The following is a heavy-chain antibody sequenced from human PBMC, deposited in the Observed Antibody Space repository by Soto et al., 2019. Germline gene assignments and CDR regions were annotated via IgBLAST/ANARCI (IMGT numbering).Heavy chain of an antibody. Sequence: ASVKVSCKASGYTFTSYGISWVRQAPGQGLEGMGWISAYKGNTNYEQKLQGRGTMTTDTSTSTAYMELRSLRSDDTAVYYCARAQYCSSTSCYKWVWFDPWGQGTLVTVSS. CDR2: ISAYKGNT. D-gene: IGHD2-2*02. CDR1: GYTFTSYG. V-gene: IGHV1-18*01. CDR3: ARAQYCSSTSCYKWVWFDP. J-gene: IGHJ5*02.